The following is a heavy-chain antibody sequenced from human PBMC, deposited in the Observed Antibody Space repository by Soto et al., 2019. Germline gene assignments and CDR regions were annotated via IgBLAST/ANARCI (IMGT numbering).Heavy chain of an antibody. Sequence: GGSLRLSCAASGFTFSSYGMHWVRQAPGKGLEWVAVISYDGSNKYYADSVKGRFTISRDNSKNTLYLQMNSLRAEDTAVYYCAKTGKHYDILTYVAYWGQGTLATVSS. J-gene: IGHJ4*02. CDR1: GFTFSSYG. CDR3: AKTGKHYDILTYVAY. D-gene: IGHD3-9*01. V-gene: IGHV3-30*18. CDR2: ISYDGSNK.